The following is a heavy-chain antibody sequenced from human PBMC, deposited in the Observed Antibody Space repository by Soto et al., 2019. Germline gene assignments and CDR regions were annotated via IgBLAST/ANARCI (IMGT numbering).Heavy chain of an antibody. Sequence: QITLKESGPTLVKPTQTLTLTCTFSGFSLSTSGVGVAWIRQPPGKALEWLALIYWDDDKRYRPSLETRLTVTKDTSKPQVVVSMTNMDSVDTATYYCAYLPCSGGSCYWFSYSGMDVWGQGTTVTVSS. CDR2: IYWDDDK. J-gene: IGHJ6*02. CDR3: AYLPCSGGSCYWFSYSGMDV. V-gene: IGHV2-5*02. CDR1: GFSLSTSGVG. D-gene: IGHD2-15*01.